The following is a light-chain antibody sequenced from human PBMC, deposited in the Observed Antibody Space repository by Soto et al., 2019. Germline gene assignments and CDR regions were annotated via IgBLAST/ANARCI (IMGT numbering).Light chain of an antibody. Sequence: DIVMTQSPDSLAVSPGERATITCKSSQSVFYSSKSKNSVAWHQQKPGQPPKLLIYWASSRETGVPDRFSGSGSGTDFTLTISSLQAEDVAVYYCQQYYNIPWTFGQGTKVEVK. CDR3: QQYYNIPWT. V-gene: IGKV4-1*01. CDR1: QSVFYSSKSKNS. CDR2: WAS. J-gene: IGKJ1*01.